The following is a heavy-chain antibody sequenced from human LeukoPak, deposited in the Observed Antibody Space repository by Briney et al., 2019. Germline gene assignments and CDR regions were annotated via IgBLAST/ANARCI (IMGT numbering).Heavy chain of an antibody. CDR2: INHSGST. D-gene: IGHD3-10*01. CDR3: ARLKGRFGELSS. CDR1: GGSISSPNW. J-gene: IGHJ4*02. Sequence: PSGTLSLTCAVSGGSISSPNWWSWVRQPPGKGLEWIGEINHSGSTNYNPSLKSRVTISVDTSKNQFSLKLSSVTTADTAVYYCARLKGRFGELSSWGQGTLVTVSS. V-gene: IGHV4-4*02.